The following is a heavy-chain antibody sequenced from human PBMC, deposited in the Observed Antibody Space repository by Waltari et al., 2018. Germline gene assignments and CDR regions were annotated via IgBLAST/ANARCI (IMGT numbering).Heavy chain of an antibody. V-gene: IGHV3-23*03. Sequence: EVQLLESGGGLVQPGGSLRLSCAASGFTFSSYAMSWVRQAPGKGLEWVSVIYSGGSTYYAYSVKCRFTISRDNSKNTLYLQMNSLRAEDTAVYYCARERRGLPPDYWGQGTLVTVSS. D-gene: IGHD4-17*01. CDR3: ARERRGLPPDY. J-gene: IGHJ4*02. CDR2: IYSGGST. CDR1: GFTFSSYA.